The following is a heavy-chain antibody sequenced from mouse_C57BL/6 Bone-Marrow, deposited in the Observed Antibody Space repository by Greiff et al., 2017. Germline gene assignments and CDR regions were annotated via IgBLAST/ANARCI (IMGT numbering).Heavy chain of an antibody. CDR1: GYAFSSSW. CDR2: IYPGDGDT. CDR3: ARSLPYYGSSNWYFDV. V-gene: IGHV1-82*01. J-gene: IGHJ1*03. Sequence: QVTLKESGPELVKPGASVKISCKASGYAFSSSWMNWVKQRPGKGLEWIGRIYPGDGDTNYNGKFKGKATLTADKSSSTAYMQLSSLTSEDSAVYFCARSLPYYGSSNWYFDVWGTGTTVTVSS. D-gene: IGHD1-1*01.